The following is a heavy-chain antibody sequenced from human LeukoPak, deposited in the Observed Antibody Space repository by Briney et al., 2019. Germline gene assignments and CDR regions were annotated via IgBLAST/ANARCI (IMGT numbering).Heavy chain of an antibody. CDR2: ISADSSNK. CDR3: ARDSIEGSLPYYMDV. Sequence: RASVKVSCKASGYTFINYGISWVRQAPGQGLEWMGWISADSSNKNFAQKFQGRVTMTTDTSTSTAYMEVRSLRSDDTAVYYCARDSIEGSLPYYMDVWGKGTTVTVSS. CDR1: GYTFINYG. V-gene: IGHV1-18*01. J-gene: IGHJ6*03. D-gene: IGHD2-15*01.